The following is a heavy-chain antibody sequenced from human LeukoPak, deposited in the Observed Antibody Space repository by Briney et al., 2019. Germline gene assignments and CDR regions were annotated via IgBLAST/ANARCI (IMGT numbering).Heavy chain of an antibody. CDR1: GGTFSSYA. V-gene: IGHV1-69*13. J-gene: IGHJ3*02. CDR3: ARGTGWLQRVDAFDI. CDR2: IIPIFGTA. D-gene: IGHD5-24*01. Sequence: ASVTVSCTASGGTFSSYAISWVRQAPGQGLEWMGGIIPIFGTANYAQKFQGRVTITADESTSTAYMELSSLRSEDTAVYYCARGTGWLQRVDAFDIWGQGTMVTVSS.